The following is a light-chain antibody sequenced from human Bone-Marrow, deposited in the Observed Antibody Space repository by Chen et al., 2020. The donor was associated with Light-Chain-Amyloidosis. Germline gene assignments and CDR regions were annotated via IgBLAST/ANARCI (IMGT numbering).Light chain of an antibody. Sequence: SYELTQPPSVSLSPGQTARITRPGDDLPTKYAYWYQQKPRQAPVLVIHRDTERPSGISERFSGSSSGTTATLTISGVQAEDEADYHCQSADSSGTYEVIFGGGTKLTVL. CDR1: DLPTKY. J-gene: IGLJ2*01. CDR2: RDT. CDR3: QSADSSGTYEVI. V-gene: IGLV3-25*03.